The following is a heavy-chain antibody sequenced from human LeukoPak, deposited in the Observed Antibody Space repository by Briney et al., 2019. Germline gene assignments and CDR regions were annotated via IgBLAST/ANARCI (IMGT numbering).Heavy chain of an antibody. Sequence: GGSLRLSCAASGFTFSSYGMHWVRQAPGKGLEWVAVTSYDGYNKYYADSVKGRFTISRDNSKNTLYLQMNSLRAEDTAVYYCAKDEIFGSSWTFDYWGQGTLVTVSS. CDR2: TSYDGYNK. J-gene: IGHJ4*02. CDR1: GFTFSSYG. CDR3: AKDEIFGSSWTFDY. D-gene: IGHD6-13*01. V-gene: IGHV3-30*18.